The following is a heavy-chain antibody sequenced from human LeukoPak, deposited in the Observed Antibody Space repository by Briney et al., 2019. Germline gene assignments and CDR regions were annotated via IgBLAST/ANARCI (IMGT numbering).Heavy chain of an antibody. J-gene: IGHJ3*02. CDR1: GGSISSYY. V-gene: IGHV4-59*01. D-gene: IGHD5-18*01. Sequence: SETLSLTCTVSGGSISSYYWSWIRQPPGKGLEWIGYIYYSGSTNYNPSLKSRVTISVDTSKNQFSLKLSSVTAADTAIYYCARSRSGYSYDHAAFEIWGQGTMVTVSS. CDR2: IYYSGST. CDR3: ARSRSGYSYDHAAFEI.